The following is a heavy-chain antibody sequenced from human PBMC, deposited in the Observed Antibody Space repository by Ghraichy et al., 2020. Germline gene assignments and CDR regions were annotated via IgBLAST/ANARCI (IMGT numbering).Heavy chain of an antibody. Sequence: GGSLRLSCAASGFTFSDAWMSWVRQAPGKGLEWVGRIKIKSKGGTTNYAAPVKDRFTISRDDSKNMLYLQMNSLKIEDTGVYYCTCEPNYWENWFDPWGQGTLVTVSS. J-gene: IGHJ5*02. D-gene: IGHD1-7*01. CDR2: IKIKSKGGTT. V-gene: IGHV3-15*01. CDR1: GFTFSDAW. CDR3: TCEPNYWENWFDP.